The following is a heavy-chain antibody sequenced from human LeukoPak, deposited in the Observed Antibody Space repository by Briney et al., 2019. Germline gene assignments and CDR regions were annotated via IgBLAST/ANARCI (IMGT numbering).Heavy chain of an antibody. Sequence: GRSLRLSCAASGFTFSSYGMHWVRQAPGKGLEWVAVIWYDGSNKYYADSVKGRFTISRDNSKNTLYLQMNSLRAEDTAVYYCAKDAAAAGVYYFDYWGQGTLVTVSS. J-gene: IGHJ4*02. V-gene: IGHV3-33*06. CDR2: IWYDGSNK. CDR1: GFTFSSYG. CDR3: AKDAAAAGVYYFDY. D-gene: IGHD6-13*01.